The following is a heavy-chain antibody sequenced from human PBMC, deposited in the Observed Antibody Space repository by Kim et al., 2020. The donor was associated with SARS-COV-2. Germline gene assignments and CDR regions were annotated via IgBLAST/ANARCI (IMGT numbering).Heavy chain of an antibody. CDR1: GGSFSGYY. Sequence: SETLSLTCAVYGGSFSGYYWSWIRQPPGKGLEWIGEINHSGSTNYNPSLKSRVTISVDTSKNQFSLKLSSVTAADTAVYYCAGGRVVGRWVAAAGVKGEFYYYYGMDVWGQGTTVTVSS. CDR2: INHSGST. J-gene: IGHJ6*02. D-gene: IGHD6-13*01. V-gene: IGHV4-34*01. CDR3: AGGRVVGRWVAAAGVKGEFYYYYGMDV.